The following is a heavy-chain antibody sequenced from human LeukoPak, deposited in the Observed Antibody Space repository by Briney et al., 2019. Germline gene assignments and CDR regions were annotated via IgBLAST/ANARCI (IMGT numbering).Heavy chain of an antibody. CDR3: ARGPPYIVVVTGIGFFDS. D-gene: IGHD2-21*02. CDR1: GGPFSGYY. V-gene: IGHV4-34*01. Sequence: SETLSLTCAVYGGPFSGYYWSWIRQPPGKGLEWIGEINHSGSTNYNPSLKSRVTISVDTSKNQLSLKLSSVTAADTAVYYCARGPPYIVVVTGIGFFDSWGQGTLVTVSS. J-gene: IGHJ4*02. CDR2: INHSGST.